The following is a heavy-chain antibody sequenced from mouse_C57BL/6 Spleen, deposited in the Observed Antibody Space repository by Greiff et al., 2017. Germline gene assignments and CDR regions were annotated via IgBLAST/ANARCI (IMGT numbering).Heavy chain of an antibody. Sequence: QVQLKQSGAELVKPGASVKISCKASGYAFSSYWMNWVKQRPGKGLEWIGQIYPGDGDTNYNGKFKGKATLTADKSSSTAYMQLSSLTSEDSAVYFGARLGYYSNYYYAMDYWGQGTSVTVSS. CDR1: GYAFSSYW. CDR3: ARLGYYSNYYYAMDY. V-gene: IGHV1-80*01. D-gene: IGHD2-5*01. J-gene: IGHJ4*01. CDR2: IYPGDGDT.